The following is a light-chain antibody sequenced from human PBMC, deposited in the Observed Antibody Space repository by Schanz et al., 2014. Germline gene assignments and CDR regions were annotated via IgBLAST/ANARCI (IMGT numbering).Light chain of an antibody. Sequence: QSALTQPPSASGSLGQSVTISCTGTSSDVGGDNFVSWYQQHPGKAPKLMIYEINKRPSGISYRFSGSKSGNTASLTISGLQAEDEADYYCSSYSNSGTFWVLGGGTKLTVL. CDR1: SSDVGGDNF. CDR3: SSYSNSGTFWV. V-gene: IGLV2-8*01. CDR2: EIN. J-gene: IGLJ3*02.